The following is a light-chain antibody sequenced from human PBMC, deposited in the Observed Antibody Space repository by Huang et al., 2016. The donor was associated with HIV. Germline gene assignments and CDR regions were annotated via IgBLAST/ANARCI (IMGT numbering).Light chain of an antibody. CDR3: QQYAGSPWT. J-gene: IGKJ1*01. CDR2: AAP. Sequence: EIVLTQSPGTLSLSPGERATLSCRASQSISADYLAWYQQKPGQAPRLLIYAAPSTATGIPDRFSGSGSGTDFTLTIYRLEPEDFAVYFCQQYAGSPWTFGQGTKVEIK. CDR1: QSISADY. V-gene: IGKV3-20*01.